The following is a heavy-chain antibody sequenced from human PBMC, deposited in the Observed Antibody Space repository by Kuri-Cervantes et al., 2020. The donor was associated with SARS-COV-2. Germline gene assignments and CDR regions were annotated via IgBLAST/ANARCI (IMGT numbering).Heavy chain of an antibody. CDR3: ARDHDINMVQGVYFDY. V-gene: IGHV3-30-3*01. J-gene: IGHJ4*02. Sequence: GESLKISCAASGFTFSSYAMHWVRQAPGKGLEWVAVISYDGSNKYYADSVKGRFTISRDNSKNTLSLQMNSLRAEDTAVYYCARDHDINMVQGVYFDYWGQGTLVTVSS. CDR1: GFTFSSYA. D-gene: IGHD3-10*01. CDR2: ISYDGSNK.